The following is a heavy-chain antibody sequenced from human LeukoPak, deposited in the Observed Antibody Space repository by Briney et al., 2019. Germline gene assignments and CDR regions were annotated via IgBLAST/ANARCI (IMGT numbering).Heavy chain of an antibody. D-gene: IGHD3-22*01. CDR2: ISSSSSYI. CDR1: GFTFSSYS. Sequence: GRSLRLSCAASGFTFSSYSMNWVRQAPGKGLEWVSSISSSSSYIYYADSVKGRFTISRDNAKNSLYLQMNSLRAEDTAVYYCAREYYYDSSGYYYGMDVWGQGTTVTVSS. V-gene: IGHV3-21*01. J-gene: IGHJ6*02. CDR3: AREYYYDSSGYYYGMDV.